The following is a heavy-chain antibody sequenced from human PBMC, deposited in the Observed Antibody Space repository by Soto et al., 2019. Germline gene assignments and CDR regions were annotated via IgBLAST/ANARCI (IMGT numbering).Heavy chain of an antibody. CDR3: ARLAPRYRIRDYNYYSLDF. Sequence: PSGTLSLTCTVSGVSVSNYYRTWIRQPPGKGLEWIRYINYSGNTDYSPSPMSRVTISLDTSKNQFSLRLISVTAADTAVYYCARLAPRYRIRDYNYYSLDFWGQGTTVTVSS. J-gene: IGHJ6*02. CDR1: GVSVSNYY. CDR2: INYSGNT. V-gene: IGHV4-59*02. D-gene: IGHD3-16*02.